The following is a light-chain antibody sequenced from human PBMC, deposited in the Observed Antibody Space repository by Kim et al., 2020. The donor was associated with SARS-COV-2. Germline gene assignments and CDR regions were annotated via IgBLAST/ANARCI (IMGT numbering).Light chain of an antibody. CDR3: GTWDSSLPSGV. CDR2: DND. V-gene: IGLV1-51*01. Sequence: QSVLTQPPSVSAAPGQGVTISCSGSSSNIGNNYVSCYQQLPGTAPKLLIYDNDKRPSGIPDRFSGSTSGTSATLGITGLQSGDEAVYHCGTWDSSLPSGVFGRGTKL. J-gene: IGLJ2*01. CDR1: SSNIGNNY.